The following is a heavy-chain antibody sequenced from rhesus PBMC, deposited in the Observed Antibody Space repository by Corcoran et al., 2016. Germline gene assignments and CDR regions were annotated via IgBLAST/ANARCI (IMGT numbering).Heavy chain of an antibody. D-gene: IGHD5-30*01. J-gene: IGHJ6*01. CDR2: INANTANT. CDR1: GGSITGYY. Sequence: QVKLQQWGEGLVKPSETLSLTCAVYGGSITGYYWSWIRQPPGQGLEWIGNINANTANTNYNPSLKNRVTISKDTSKKQFSLKLSTVTAADTAVYYCARGGFGKDTVGETYGLDSWGQGVVVTVSP. V-gene: IGHV4-73*01. CDR3: ARGGFGKDTVGETYGLDS.